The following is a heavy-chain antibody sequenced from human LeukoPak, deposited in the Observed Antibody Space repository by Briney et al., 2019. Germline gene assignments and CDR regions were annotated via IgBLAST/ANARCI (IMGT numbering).Heavy chain of an antibody. V-gene: IGHV5-51*01. CDR1: GYSFTSYW. CDR2: IHPGDSDT. Sequence: GESLKISCKGSGYSFTSYWIGWVRQMPGKGLEWMGIIHPGDSDTTYSPSFQGQATISSDNTINTTFHQWSSLKASDTAMFYCARRRSRSWGGLFDYWSQGTLVTVSS. CDR3: ARRRSRSWGGLFDY. D-gene: IGHD6-13*01. J-gene: IGHJ4*02.